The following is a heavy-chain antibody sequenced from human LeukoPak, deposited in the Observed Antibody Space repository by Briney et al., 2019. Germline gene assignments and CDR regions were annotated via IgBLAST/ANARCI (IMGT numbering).Heavy chain of an antibody. D-gene: IGHD3-3*01. CDR3: ARVPPYYDFWSGPDGYYYYMDV. CDR1: GGSISSYY. CDR2: IYYSGST. V-gene: IGHV4-59*01. Sequence: PSETLSLTCTVSGGSISSYYWSWIRQPPGKGLEWIGYIYYSGSTNYNPSLKSRVTISVDTSKNQFSLKLSSVTAADTAVYYCARVPPYYDFWSGPDGYYYYMDVWGKGTTVTVSS. J-gene: IGHJ6*03.